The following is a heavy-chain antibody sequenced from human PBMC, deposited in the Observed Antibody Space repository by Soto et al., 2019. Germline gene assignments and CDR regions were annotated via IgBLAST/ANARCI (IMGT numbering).Heavy chain of an antibody. CDR3: ARGEQLYHYYYGMDV. Sequence: ASVKVSFRASGYSFTTHAMIWVRHAPGQRPEWMGWINTGNGNTRYSPKFQGRVNITRDTSASTAYMELSSLKSEDTAVYYCARGEQLYHYYYGMDVWGQGSTVTVSS. CDR1: GYSFTTHA. J-gene: IGHJ6*02. V-gene: IGHV1-3*04. CDR2: INTGNGNT.